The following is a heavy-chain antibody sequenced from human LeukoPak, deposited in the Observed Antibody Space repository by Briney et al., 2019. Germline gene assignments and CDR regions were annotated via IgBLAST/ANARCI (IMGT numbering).Heavy chain of an antibody. J-gene: IGHJ6*02. V-gene: IGHV5-10-1*01. CDR2: IDPSDSNT. CDR1: GYSFTSYW. CDR3: ARRRPLYYVMDV. Sequence: GESLKISCKGSGYSFTSYWINWVRQMPGKGLEWMGRIDPSDSNTNYSPSFQGHVTISVDKSINTAYLQWSSLRASDTAMYYCARRRPLYYVMDVWGHGTTVTVSS.